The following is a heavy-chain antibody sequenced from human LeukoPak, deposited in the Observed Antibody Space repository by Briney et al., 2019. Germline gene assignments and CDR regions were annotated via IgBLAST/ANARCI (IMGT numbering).Heavy chain of an antibody. CDR1: GGTFSSYA. J-gene: IGHJ6*02. Sequence: ASVKVCCKASGGTFSSYAISWVRQAPGQGLEWMGGIVPIFGTANYAQKFQGRVTITADESTSTAYMELSSLRSEDTAVYYCARGTMAQAPMDVWGQGTTVTVSS. D-gene: IGHD3-10*01. V-gene: IGHV1-69*13. CDR3: ARGTMAQAPMDV. CDR2: IVPIFGTA.